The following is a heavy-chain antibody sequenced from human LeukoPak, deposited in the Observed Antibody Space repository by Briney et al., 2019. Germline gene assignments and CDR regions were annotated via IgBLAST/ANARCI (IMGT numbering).Heavy chain of an antibody. CDR2: IFYSGST. CDR3: ARAGGTKKELDY. J-gene: IGHJ4*02. D-gene: IGHD3-16*01. CDR1: GGSFSGYY. V-gene: IGHV4-59*01. Sequence: SETLSLTCAVYGGSFSGYYWSWIRQPPGKGLEWIGHIFYSGSTNYNPSLKSRVTVSVDTSKNQFSLELSSVTAADTAVYYCARAGGTKKELDYWGQGTLVTVSS.